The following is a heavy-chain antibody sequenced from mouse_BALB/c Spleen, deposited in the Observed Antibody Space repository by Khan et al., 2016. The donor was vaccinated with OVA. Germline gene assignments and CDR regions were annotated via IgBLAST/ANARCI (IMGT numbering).Heavy chain of an antibody. CDR1: GFNIKDTY. V-gene: IGHV14-3*02. J-gene: IGHJ4*01. CDR3: ASSLLLYAMDY. D-gene: IGHD1-2*01. Sequence: VRLQQSGAELVKPGASVKLSCTGSGFNIKDTYIQWVKQRPEQGLEWIGRIDPANGKTIFDPKFQGKATITADTSSNTAYLHLSSLPSEDSVVYYCASSLLLYAMDYWGQGTSVTVSS. CDR2: IDPANGKT.